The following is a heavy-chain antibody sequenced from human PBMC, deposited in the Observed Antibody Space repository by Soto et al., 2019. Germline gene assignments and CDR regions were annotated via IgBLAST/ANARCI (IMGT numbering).Heavy chain of an antibody. CDR2: IYNDGSRT. Sequence: PGGSLRLSCAASGFAFSSYWMHWVRQTPGKGPVWVSRIYNDGSRTGYADSVKGRFTISRDNAERSLYLQMMSLTAEDTAIYYCARGGGGGLFDPWGQGTMVTVSS. V-gene: IGHV3-74*01. D-gene: IGHD2-15*01. J-gene: IGHJ5*02. CDR1: GFAFSSYW. CDR3: ARGGGGGLFDP.